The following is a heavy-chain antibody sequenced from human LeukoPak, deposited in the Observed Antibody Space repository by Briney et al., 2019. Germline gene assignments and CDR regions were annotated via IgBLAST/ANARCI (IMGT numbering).Heavy chain of an antibody. CDR2: INHSGST. CDR3: ARGLGIRRWLQFSEGRGARFDY. D-gene: IGHD5-24*01. J-gene: IGHJ4*02. CDR1: GGSFSGYY. V-gene: IGHV4-34*01. Sequence: SETLSLTCAVYGGSFSGYYWSWLRQPPGKGLEWIGEINHSGSTNYNPSLKSRVTISVDTSKNQFSLTLSSVTAADTAVYYCARGLGIRRWLQFSEGRGARFDYWGQGTLVTVSS.